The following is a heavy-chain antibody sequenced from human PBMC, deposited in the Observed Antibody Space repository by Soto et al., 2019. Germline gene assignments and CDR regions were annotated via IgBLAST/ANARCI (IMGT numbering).Heavy chain of an antibody. Sequence: QVQLQRWGAGLLKPSETLSLTCAVYGGSLSGYYWSWIRQHPGKALEWIGEINSSGNTNYNPSLKIRVTISVDTSKNQLFLNLSSVTAADTAMYYCARHHVRGRTIAGAAEFWGQGTLVTVSS. D-gene: IGHD1-26*01. J-gene: IGHJ4*02. CDR2: INSSGNT. V-gene: IGHV4-34*01. CDR3: ARHHVRGRTIAGAAEF. CDR1: GGSLSGYY.